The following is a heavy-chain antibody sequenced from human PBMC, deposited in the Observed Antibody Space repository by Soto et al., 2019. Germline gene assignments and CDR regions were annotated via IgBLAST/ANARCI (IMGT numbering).Heavy chain of an antibody. CDR1: GFTFSSYS. CDR2: ISSSSSTI. V-gene: IGHV3-48*01. CDR3: ARGTGTKWFDP. J-gene: IGHJ5*02. D-gene: IGHD1-1*01. Sequence: PGGSLRLSCAASGFTFSSYSMNWVRQAPGKGLEWVSYISSSSSTIYYADSVKGRFTISRDNAKNSLYLQMNSLRAEDTAVYYCARGTGTKWFDPWGQGTLVTVSS.